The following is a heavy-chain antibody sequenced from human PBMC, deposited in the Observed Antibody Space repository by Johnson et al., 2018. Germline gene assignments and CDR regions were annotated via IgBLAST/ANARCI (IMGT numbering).Heavy chain of an antibody. CDR2: ISWNRGSI. CDR1: GFTFDDYA. D-gene: IGHD3-16*01. Sequence: VQLVESGGGLVQPGRSLRLSCAASGFTFDDYAMHWVRQAPGKGLEWVSGISWNRGSIGYADSVKGRFTISRDNAKNSLYLQMNSLRAEDTAFYYCAKDMGGGNHPHYYYGMDVWGQGTTVTVSS. CDR3: AKDMGGGNHPHYYYGMDV. V-gene: IGHV3-9*01. J-gene: IGHJ6*02.